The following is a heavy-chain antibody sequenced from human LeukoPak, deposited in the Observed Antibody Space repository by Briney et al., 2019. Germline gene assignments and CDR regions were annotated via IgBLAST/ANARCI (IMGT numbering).Heavy chain of an antibody. D-gene: IGHD4-11*01. V-gene: IGHV3-7*05. CDR2: IKEDGTGK. Sequence: GGSLRLSCVASGFTFSTYWMSWVRQAPGKGLEWLANIKEDGTGKNHVDSVKGRFTISRDNSKNTLYLQMNSLRAEDTAVYYCAKGYSNPSHFVYWGQGALVTVSS. CDR1: GFTFSTYW. CDR3: AKGYSNPSHFVY. J-gene: IGHJ4*02.